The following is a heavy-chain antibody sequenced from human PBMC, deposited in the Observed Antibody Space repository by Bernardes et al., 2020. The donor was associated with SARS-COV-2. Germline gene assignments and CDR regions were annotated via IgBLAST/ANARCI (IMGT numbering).Heavy chain of an antibody. CDR3: VREISGVNWYFDL. CDR1: GDSITSSCFC. V-gene: IGHV4-31*03. D-gene: IGHD1-20*01. J-gene: IGHJ2*01. Sequence: SETLSLTCSVSGDSITSSCFCWNWIRHLPGKGLEWIGYITYTGISYHNPTLQSRLTIAMSTSKNQFSLHLDSMTAADTVIYYCVREISGVNWYFDLWGRGSLVTV. CDR2: ITYTGIS.